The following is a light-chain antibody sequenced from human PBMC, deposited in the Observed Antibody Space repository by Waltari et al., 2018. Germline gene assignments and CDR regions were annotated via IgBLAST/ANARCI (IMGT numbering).Light chain of an antibody. CDR3: SSYTSSSTPYVV. V-gene: IGLV2-14*01. CDR2: EVS. CDR1: SSDVGGYNY. Sequence: QSALTQPASVSGSPGQSITISCTGTSSDVGGYNYVSWYQQHPGKAPKLRIYEVSNRPAGVSNRCSVSKSGNTASLTISGLQAEDEADYYCSSYTSSSTPYVVFGGGTKLTVL. J-gene: IGLJ2*01.